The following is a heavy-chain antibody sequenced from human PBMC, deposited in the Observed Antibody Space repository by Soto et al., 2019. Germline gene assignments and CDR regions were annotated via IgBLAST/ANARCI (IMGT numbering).Heavy chain of an antibody. CDR3: AKRDYYDSSGYASLLDY. CDR2: ISGSGGST. V-gene: IGHV3-23*01. D-gene: IGHD3-22*01. J-gene: IGHJ4*02. Sequence: EVQLLESGGGLVQPGGSLRLSCAASGFTFSSYAMAWVRQAPGQGLEWVSGISGSGGSTYYADSVKGRFTISRDNSKNTLYVQMNSLRAEDTAVYYCAKRDYYDSSGYASLLDYWGQGTLVTVSS. CDR1: GFTFSSYA.